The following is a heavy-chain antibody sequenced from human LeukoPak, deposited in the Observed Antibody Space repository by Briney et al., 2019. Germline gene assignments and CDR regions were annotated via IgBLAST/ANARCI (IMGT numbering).Heavy chain of an antibody. CDR3: AKSGGYGLIDY. CDR2: IYSSGST. D-gene: IGHD1-26*01. V-gene: IGHV4-39*01. Sequence: SETLSLTCTVSGASISGSGYYWGWIRRPPGKGLGWIGSIYSSGSTYYNASLQSRVTISIETSKNRISLRLNSVTAADTAMYYCAKSGGYGLIDYWGQGTLVTVSS. CDR1: GASISGSGYY. J-gene: IGHJ4*02.